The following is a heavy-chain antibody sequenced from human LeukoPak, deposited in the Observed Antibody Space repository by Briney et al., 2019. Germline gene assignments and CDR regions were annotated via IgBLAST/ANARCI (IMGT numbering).Heavy chain of an antibody. Sequence: PGGSLRLSCAASGFTYTDYSMSWVRQVPGKGLEWVSAISGSGGSTYYADSVKGRFTISRDNSKNTLYLQMNSLRAEDTAVYYCAKDRSGSYGLFDYWGQGTLVTVSS. J-gene: IGHJ4*02. CDR1: GFTYTDYS. V-gene: IGHV3-23*01. CDR3: AKDRSGSYGLFDY. D-gene: IGHD1-26*01. CDR2: ISGSGGST.